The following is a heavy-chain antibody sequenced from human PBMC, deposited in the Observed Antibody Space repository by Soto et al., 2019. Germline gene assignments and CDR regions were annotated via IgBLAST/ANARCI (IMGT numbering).Heavy chain of an antibody. V-gene: IGHV1-18*01. CDR3: ARDTRKELWAEGLNAMDV. Sequence: QVQLVQSGPEVKKPGASVNVSCKASAYSYTSYGISWVRQAPGQGLEWMGWISAYNGQTNYAQKFRGRVTFTTDASTSTAVMQLRSLRSDDTAMYYCARDTRKELWAEGLNAMDVWGQGTTVTV. CDR1: AYSYTSYG. J-gene: IGHJ6*02. CDR2: ISAYNGQT. D-gene: IGHD3-16*01.